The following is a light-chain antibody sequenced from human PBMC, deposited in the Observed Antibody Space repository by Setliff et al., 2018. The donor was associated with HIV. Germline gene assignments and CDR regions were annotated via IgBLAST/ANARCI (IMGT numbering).Light chain of an antibody. CDR1: SRDNGDFSS. V-gene: IGLV2-14*01. J-gene: IGLJ3*02. Sequence: QSALTQPASVSGSPGQSITISCTGASRDNGDFSSVSWYQQRPGRAPKLMIYEAYNRPSGGSQRFSGSRSGNTASLTISGLQADDEGDYFCSTFTNNFWVFGGGTKVTVL. CDR2: EAY. CDR3: STFTNNFWV.